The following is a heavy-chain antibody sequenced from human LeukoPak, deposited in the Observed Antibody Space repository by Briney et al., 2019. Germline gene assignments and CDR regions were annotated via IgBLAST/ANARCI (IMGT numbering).Heavy chain of an antibody. CDR3: ARGGTYYYGSGSLEYFQH. J-gene: IGHJ1*01. CDR2: ISHSGST. V-gene: IGHV4-34*01. D-gene: IGHD3-10*01. CDR1: GGSFSGYY. Sequence: PSETLSLTCAVYGGSFSGYYWSWIRQPPGKGLEWIGEISHSGSTNYNPSLKSRVTISVDTSKNQFSLKLSSVTAADTAVYYCARGGTYYYGSGSLEYFQHWGQGTLVTVSS.